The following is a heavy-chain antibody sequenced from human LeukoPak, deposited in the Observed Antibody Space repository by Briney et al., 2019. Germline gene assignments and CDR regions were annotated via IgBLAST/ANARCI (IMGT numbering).Heavy chain of an antibody. V-gene: IGHV3-48*03. CDR3: ARDIVGATRNYYFDY. Sequence: GGSLRLSCAASGFTFSSYEMNWVRQAPGKGLEWVSYISSSGSTIYYADSVKGRSTISRDNAKNSLYLQMNSLRAEDTAVYYCARDIVGATRNYYFDYWGQATM. CDR1: GFTFSSYE. J-gene: IGHJ4*02. CDR2: ISSSGSTI. D-gene: IGHD1-26*01.